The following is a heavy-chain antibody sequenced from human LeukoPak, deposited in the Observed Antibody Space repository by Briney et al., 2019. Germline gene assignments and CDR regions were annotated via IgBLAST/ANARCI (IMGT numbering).Heavy chain of an antibody. Sequence: SGTLSLTCTVSGGSVSSGSYYWNWIRQPPGKGLEWIGCIDYSGSTYYNPSLKSRVTVSADTSKNQFSLKLTSVTAADTAVYYCARRWYHAYCDYWGQGSLVTVSS. D-gene: IGHD2-15*01. J-gene: IGHJ4*02. CDR1: GGSVSSGSYY. CDR2: IDYSGST. V-gene: IGHV4-61*01. CDR3: ARRWYHAYCDY.